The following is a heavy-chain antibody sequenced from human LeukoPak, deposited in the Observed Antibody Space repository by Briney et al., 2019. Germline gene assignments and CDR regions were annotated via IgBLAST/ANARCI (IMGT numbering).Heavy chain of an antibody. CDR1: GGSISSYY. J-gene: IGHJ3*02. Sequence: SETLSLTCTVYGGSISSYYWSWVRQPPGKGLEWIGYIYYSGSTNYNPSLKSRVTISVDTSKNQFSLKLSSVTAADTAVYYCARHREYQLPDAFDIWGQGTMVTVSS. D-gene: IGHD2-2*01. CDR3: ARHREYQLPDAFDI. V-gene: IGHV4-59*08. CDR2: IYYSGST.